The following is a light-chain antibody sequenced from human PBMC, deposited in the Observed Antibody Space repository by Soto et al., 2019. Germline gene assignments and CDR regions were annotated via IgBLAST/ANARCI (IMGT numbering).Light chain of an antibody. CDR2: GAS. Sequence: EIVMPQSPATLSVSHGERATLSCRASQSVSSNLAWYQQKPGQAPRLLIYGASTRATGIPARFSVRESGTECTRTISSLQSEDGAVYDCKQYNNWPPTFGPVTKVDI. CDR1: QSVSSN. CDR3: KQYNNWPPT. J-gene: IGKJ3*01. V-gene: IGKV3-15*01.